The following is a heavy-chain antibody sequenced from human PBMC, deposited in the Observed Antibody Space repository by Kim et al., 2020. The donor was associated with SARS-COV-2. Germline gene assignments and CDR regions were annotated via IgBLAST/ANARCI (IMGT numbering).Heavy chain of an antibody. CDR2: INHSGST. J-gene: IGHJ3*02. Sequence: SETLSLTCAVYGGSFSGYYWSWIRQPPGKGLEWIGEINHSGSTNYNPSLKSRVTISVDTSKNQFSLKLSSVTAADTAVYYCATAVGMKRIVVTPEDAFDIWGQGTMVTVSS. CDR1: GGSFSGYY. V-gene: IGHV4-34*01. CDR3: ATAVGMKRIVVTPEDAFDI. D-gene: IGHD3-22*01.